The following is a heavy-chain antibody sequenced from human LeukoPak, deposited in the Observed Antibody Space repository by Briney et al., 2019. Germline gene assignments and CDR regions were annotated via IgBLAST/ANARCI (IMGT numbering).Heavy chain of an antibody. Sequence: SETLSLTCTISGGSASSGGYYWSWIRQHPGKGLEWIGYVHYTGSTYNNPSLKGRVTISIDTSKNQFSLKLNSVTAADTAVYYCARDQEGFDYWGQGTLVTVSS. CDR2: VHYTGST. J-gene: IGHJ4*02. V-gene: IGHV4-31*03. CDR1: GGSASSGGYY. CDR3: ARDQEGFDY.